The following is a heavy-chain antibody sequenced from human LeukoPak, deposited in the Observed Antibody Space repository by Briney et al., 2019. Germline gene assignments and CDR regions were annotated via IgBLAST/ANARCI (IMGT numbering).Heavy chain of an antibody. CDR2: IIPIFGIA. V-gene: IGHV1-69*04. Sequence: GASVKVSCKASGGTFSSYAISWVRQAPGQGLEWMGRIIPIFGIANYAQKFQGRVTITADKSTSTAYMELSSLRSEDTAVYYCARCYGDYGYNWLDPWGQGTLVTVSS. D-gene: IGHD4-17*01. CDR1: GGTFSSYA. CDR3: ARCYGDYGYNWLDP. J-gene: IGHJ5*02.